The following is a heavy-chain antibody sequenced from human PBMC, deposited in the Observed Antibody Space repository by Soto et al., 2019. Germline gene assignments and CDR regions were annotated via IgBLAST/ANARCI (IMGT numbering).Heavy chain of an antibody. CDR2: IYYSGST. V-gene: IGHV4-39*07. CDR1: GGSISSSSYY. D-gene: IGHD1-1*01. CDR3: ASQNNPYYYDGMDV. Sequence: SETLSLTCTVSGGSISSSSYYWGWIRQPPGKGLEWIGSIYYSGSTYYNPSLKSRVTISVDTSKNQFSLKLSSVTAADTAVYYCASQNNPYYYDGMDVWGQGTTVTVSS. J-gene: IGHJ6*02.